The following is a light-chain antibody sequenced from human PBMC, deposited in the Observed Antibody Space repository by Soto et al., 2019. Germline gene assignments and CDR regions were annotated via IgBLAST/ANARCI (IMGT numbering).Light chain of an antibody. J-gene: IGKJ4*01. V-gene: IGKV1-5*03. CDR2: KAS. Sequence: DIQMTQSPSTLSASVGDRVTITCRASQSISSRLAWYQQKPGKAPKLLIYKASSLESGVPSRFSGSGSGTEFTLTISSLQPDDFATDYCQQYNSYRLTFGGGTKVEIK. CDR3: QQYNSYRLT. CDR1: QSISSR.